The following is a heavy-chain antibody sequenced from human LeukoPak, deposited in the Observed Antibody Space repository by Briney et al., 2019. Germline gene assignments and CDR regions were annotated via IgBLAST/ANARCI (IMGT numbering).Heavy chain of an antibody. CDR3: ARSARVGGRYSYARGGFDP. CDR2: MNPNSGNT. CDR1: GYTFTSYD. V-gene: IGHV1-8*01. J-gene: IGHJ5*02. Sequence: GASVKVSCKASGYTFTSYDINWVRQATGQGLEWMGWMNPNSGNTGYAQKFQGRVTMTRNTSISTAYMELSSLRSEDTAVYYCARSARVGGRYSYARGGFDPWGQGTLVTVSS. D-gene: IGHD5-18*01.